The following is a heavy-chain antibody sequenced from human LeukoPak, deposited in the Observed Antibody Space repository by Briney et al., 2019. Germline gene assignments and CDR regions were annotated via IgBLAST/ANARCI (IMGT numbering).Heavy chain of an antibody. CDR2: IHGVDGRT. V-gene: IGHV3-74*01. CDR3: AREYSGSYSVVFDY. D-gene: IGHD1-26*01. CDR1: GFTFSTYW. Sequence: GGSLRLSCAGSGFTFSTYWMHWVRQAPGKGLVWVSRIHGVDGRTSYADSVKGRFTISRDNAKNTVYLQMNNLRAEDTAVYYCAREYSGSYSVVFDYWGQGTLVTVSS. J-gene: IGHJ4*02.